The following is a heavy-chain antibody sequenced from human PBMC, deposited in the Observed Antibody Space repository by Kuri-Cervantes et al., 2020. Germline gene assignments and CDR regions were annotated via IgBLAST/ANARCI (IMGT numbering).Heavy chain of an antibody. CDR2: INHSGST. J-gene: IGHJ5*02. CDR1: GGSISSGGYY. CDR3: ARAPFMTNWFDP. D-gene: IGHD2-21*02. V-gene: IGHV4-39*07. Sequence: GSLRLSCTVSGGSISSGGYYWSWIRQPPGKGLEWIGDINHSGSTNYNPSLKSRVTISVDTSKNQFSLKLSSVTAADAAVYYCARAPFMTNWFDPWGQGTLVTVSS.